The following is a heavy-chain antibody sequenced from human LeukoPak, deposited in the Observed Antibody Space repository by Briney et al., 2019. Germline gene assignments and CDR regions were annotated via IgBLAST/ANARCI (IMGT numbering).Heavy chain of an antibody. J-gene: IGHJ4*02. V-gene: IGHV1-2*02. CDR1: GYTFTGYY. CDR3: ARDVDTAMVTTDY. Sequence: ASVKVSCKASGYTFTGYYMHWVRQAPGQGLEWMGWINPNSGGINYAQKFQGRVTMTRDTSISTAYMELSRLRSDDTAVYYCARDVDTAMVTTDYWGQGTLVTVSS. CDR2: INPNSGGI. D-gene: IGHD5-18*01.